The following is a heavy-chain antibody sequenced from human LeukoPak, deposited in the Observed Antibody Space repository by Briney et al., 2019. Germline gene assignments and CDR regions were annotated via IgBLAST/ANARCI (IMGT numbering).Heavy chain of an antibody. Sequence: GSLRLSCAASGFTFNDYYMSWIRQAPGKGLERLSYINIGGTNTHYADSVKGRFTISRDNAKRSLYLEMNNLRAEDTAVYYCATDGAGFDTWGQGVLVTVSS. CDR1: GFTFNDYY. V-gene: IGHV3-11*01. J-gene: IGHJ5*02. CDR2: INIGGTNT. CDR3: ATDGAGFDT.